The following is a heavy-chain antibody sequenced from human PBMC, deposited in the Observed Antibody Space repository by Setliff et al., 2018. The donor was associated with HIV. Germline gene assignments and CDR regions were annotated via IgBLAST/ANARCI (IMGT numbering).Heavy chain of an antibody. V-gene: IGHV1-46*01. CDR1: GYTFTSYY. J-gene: IGHJ5*02. CDR2: INPSSGST. D-gene: IGHD3-10*01. CDR3: ARGRYYDSGTYFTET. Sequence: GASVKVSCKASGYTFTSYYMHWVRQAPGQGLEWMGIINPSSGSTTYAQKFQGRVTMTRDTSTSTVYMELSRFRSEDTAVYYCARGRYYDSGTYFTETWGQGTLVTVSS.